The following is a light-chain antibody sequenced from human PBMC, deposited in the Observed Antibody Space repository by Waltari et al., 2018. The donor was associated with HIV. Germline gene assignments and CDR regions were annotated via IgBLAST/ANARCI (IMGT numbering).Light chain of an antibody. CDR2: QND. CDR3: QAWDNDYVV. CDR1: IVEKTD. V-gene: IGLV3-1*01. Sequence: FEMSQPPSVSVSPGPPHRITCSCDIVEKTDVCWDPQQSGQAPVLVSYQNDRRPSWIAGRFSGSKSGTTATLTISGTQTTDEGDFYCQAWDNDYVVFGGGTKLTVL. J-gene: IGLJ2*01.